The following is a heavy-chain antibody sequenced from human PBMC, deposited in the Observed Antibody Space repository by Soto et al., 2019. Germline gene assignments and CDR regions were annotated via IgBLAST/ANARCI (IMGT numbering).Heavy chain of an antibody. CDR2: ISDYNGDT. CDR1: GYIFTNYA. Sequence: QVQLVQSAAEVRKPGASVKVSCKASGYIFTNYAISWVRQAPGQGPEWMGWISDYNGDTNTPYSHKFQGSVTMTTXNXXTTAYLELKTLRSDDTAVYYCQRDKQVCAGCSLDNWGQGTLSTVSS. J-gene: IGHJ4*02. CDR3: QRDKQVCAGCSLDN. V-gene: IGHV1-18*01. D-gene: IGHD2-8*01.